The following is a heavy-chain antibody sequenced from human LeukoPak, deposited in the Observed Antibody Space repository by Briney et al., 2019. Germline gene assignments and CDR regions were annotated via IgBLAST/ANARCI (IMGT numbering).Heavy chain of an antibody. CDR1: GFTFSSYS. Sequence: KPGGSLRLSCAASGFTFSSYSMNWVRQAPGKGLEWVSPISSGSSYIYYADSVKGRFTISRDNAKNSLYLQMNSLRAEDTAVYYCARASNTVTGTPTLAIDYWGQGTLVSVSS. CDR2: ISSGSSYI. J-gene: IGHJ4*02. V-gene: IGHV3-21*04. CDR3: ARASNTVTGTPTLAIDY. D-gene: IGHD4-11*01.